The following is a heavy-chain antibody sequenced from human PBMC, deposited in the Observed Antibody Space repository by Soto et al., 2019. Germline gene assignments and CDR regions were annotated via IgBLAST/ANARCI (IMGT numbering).Heavy chain of an antibody. CDR1: GYTFTRYY. J-gene: IGHJ6*03. V-gene: IGHV1-8*01. CDR3: ARLSEESSSSNYYYFYMDV. CDR2: MNPQTGNT. D-gene: IGHD6-6*01. Sequence: QVQLVQSGSEGKEPGASMKISCQASGYTFTRYYITWVRQATGQGLEWMGWMNPQTGNTAYAEKFQARVTMTRSTSINTAYMELRALRSEDTAVYYCARLSEESSSSNYYYFYMDVWGKGSTVTVSS.